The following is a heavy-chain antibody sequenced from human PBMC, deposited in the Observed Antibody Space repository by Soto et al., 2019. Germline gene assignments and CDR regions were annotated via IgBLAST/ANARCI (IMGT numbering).Heavy chain of an antibody. J-gene: IGHJ6*02. D-gene: IGHD1-26*01. Sequence: QEKLVQSGGGVVQPGKSLRLSCAASGFTFSTYAMHWVRLAPGKGLEGVAVVSYDGDTKYYGDSVRGRFTISRDNSKNALFLQMNGLTTEDTAVYYCTRGVGSYSYYYFGMDVWGQGTAVTVSS. CDR3: TRGVGSYSYYYFGMDV. V-gene: IGHV3-30-3*01. CDR1: GFTFSTYA. CDR2: VSYDGDTK.